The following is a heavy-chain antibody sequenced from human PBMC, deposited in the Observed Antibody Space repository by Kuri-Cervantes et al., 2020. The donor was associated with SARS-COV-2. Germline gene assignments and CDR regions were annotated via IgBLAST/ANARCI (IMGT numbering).Heavy chain of an antibody. J-gene: IGHJ6*03. CDR2: INSDGSST. CDR1: GFTFSSYA. CDR3: AREGVGSTHYIDV. V-gene: IGHV3-74*01. D-gene: IGHD1-26*01. Sequence: GSLRLSCAASGFTFSSYAMSWVRQAPGKGLEWVSHINSDGSSTSYADSVKGRFTISRDNAKNTLYLQMNSLRAEDTAVYCCAREGVGSTHYIDVWGKGTTVTVSS.